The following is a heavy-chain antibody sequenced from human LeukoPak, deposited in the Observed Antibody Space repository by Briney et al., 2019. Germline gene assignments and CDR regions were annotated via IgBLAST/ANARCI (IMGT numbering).Heavy chain of an antibody. J-gene: IGHJ6*01. D-gene: IGHD2-8*01. CDR1: GFTFSSYA. Sequence: GGSLRLSSAASGFTFSSYAMSWVRQAPGKGLEWVSAISGSGGSTYYADSVKGRFTISRDNSKNTLYLQMNSLRAEDTAVYYRAKEPSWIVLMANYGMDVWGQGTTVTVSS. V-gene: IGHV3-23*01. CDR2: ISGSGGST. CDR3: AKEPSWIVLMANYGMDV.